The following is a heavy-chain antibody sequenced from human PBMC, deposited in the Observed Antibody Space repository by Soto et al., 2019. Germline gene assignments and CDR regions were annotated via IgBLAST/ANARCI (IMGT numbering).Heavy chain of an antibody. CDR2: IWNDGSNK. J-gene: IGHJ4*02. V-gene: IGHV3-33*01. Sequence: QVQLVESGGGVVQPGRSLRLSCAASGFTFSSYGMHWVRQAPGKGLEWVAVIWNDGSNKYYADSVKGRFTISRDNSTNPLYLQMTSLRAEDTAVYYWARAYSSGWFDYWGQGTLVTVSS. CDR1: GFTFSSYG. D-gene: IGHD6-19*01. CDR3: ARAYSSGWFDY.